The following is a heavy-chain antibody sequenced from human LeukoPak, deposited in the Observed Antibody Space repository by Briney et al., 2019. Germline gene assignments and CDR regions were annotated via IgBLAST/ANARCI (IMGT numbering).Heavy chain of an antibody. J-gene: IGHJ4*02. V-gene: IGHV4-59*01. CDR2: VYYTGIS. CDR1: GGSISGYY. Sequence: SETLSLTCSVSGGSISGYYWNWIRQPPGKGLEWIGYVYYTGISTYNPSLKSRVTISRDTSKKQVSLRLSSVTAADTAVYYCAGATSTSMGLRYFDYWGQGSLVTVSS. D-gene: IGHD2/OR15-2a*01. CDR3: AGATSTSMGLRYFDY.